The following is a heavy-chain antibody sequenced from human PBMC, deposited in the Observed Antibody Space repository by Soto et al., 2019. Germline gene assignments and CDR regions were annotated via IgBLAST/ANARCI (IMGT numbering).Heavy chain of an antibody. V-gene: IGHV4-39*01. CDR1: GGSISTTNYN. J-gene: IGHJ6*02. D-gene: IGHD2-2*01. Sequence: SETLSLTCTVSGGSISTTNYNWAWIRQPPGKGLEWIGNIHFSGSTYYNSSLKGRVTISVDTSKNQFSLKLRSVTAADTAVYYCARNAFQLPTYYYYYGMDVWGQGTTVTVSS. CDR3: ARNAFQLPTYYYYYGMDV. CDR2: IHFSGST.